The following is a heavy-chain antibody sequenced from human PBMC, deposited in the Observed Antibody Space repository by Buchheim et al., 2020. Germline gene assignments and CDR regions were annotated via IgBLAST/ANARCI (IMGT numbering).Heavy chain of an antibody. D-gene: IGHD5-12*01. CDR3: VAWIRDVDQP. V-gene: IGHV3-48*02. Sequence: EVQLVESGGGLVQPGGCLRLSCAASGFTFSTYSMNWVRQAPGKGLEWISYIGSRNSAIHYADSVKGRFTISRDDAKKSLHLQMNSLGDEDTAVYYCVAWIRDVDQPWGQGTL. CDR1: GFTFSTYS. J-gene: IGHJ5*01. CDR2: IGSRNSAI.